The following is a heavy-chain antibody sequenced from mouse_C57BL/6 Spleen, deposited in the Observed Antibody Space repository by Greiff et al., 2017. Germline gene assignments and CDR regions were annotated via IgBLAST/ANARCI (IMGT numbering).Heavy chain of an antibody. D-gene: IGHD2-4*01. CDR2: FYPGSGSI. CDR3: ARHERIYYDYDYYFDY. CDR1: GYTFTEYT. Sequence: QVQLQQSGAELVKPGASVKLSCKASGYTFTEYTIHWVKQRSGQGLEWIGWFYPGSGSIKYNEKFKDKATLTADKSSSTVYMELSRLTSEDSAVYFGARHERIYYDYDYYFDYWGQGTTRTVSS. J-gene: IGHJ2*01. V-gene: IGHV1-62-2*01.